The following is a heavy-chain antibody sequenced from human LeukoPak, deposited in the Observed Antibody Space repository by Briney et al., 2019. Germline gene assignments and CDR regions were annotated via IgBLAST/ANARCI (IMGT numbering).Heavy chain of an antibody. V-gene: IGHV3-33*01. D-gene: IGHD4-17*01. Sequence: GGSLRLSCAASGFTFSSYGVHWVRQAPGKGLEWVAVIWYDGSNKYYADSVKGRFTISRDNSKNTLYLQMNSLRAEDTAVYYCARYVGDHEGGFDYWGQGTLVTVSS. CDR3: ARYVGDHEGGFDY. CDR1: GFTFSSYG. J-gene: IGHJ4*02. CDR2: IWYDGSNK.